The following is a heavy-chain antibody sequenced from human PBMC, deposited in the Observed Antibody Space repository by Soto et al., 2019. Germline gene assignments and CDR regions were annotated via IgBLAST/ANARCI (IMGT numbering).Heavy chain of an antibody. CDR2: IYYSGST. V-gene: IGHV4-39*01. D-gene: IGHD3-3*01. CDR3: AGSITIFGVVIHNWFDP. CDR1: GGSISSSSYY. Sequence: PSETLSLTCTVSGGSISSSSYYWGWIRQPPGKGLEWIGSIYYSGSTYYNPSLKSRVTISVDTSKNQFSLKLSSVTAADTAVYYCAGSITIFGVVIHNWFDPWGQGTLVTVSS. J-gene: IGHJ5*02.